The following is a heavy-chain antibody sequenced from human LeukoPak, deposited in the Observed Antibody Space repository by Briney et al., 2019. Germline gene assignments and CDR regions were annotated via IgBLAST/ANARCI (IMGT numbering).Heavy chain of an antibody. CDR3: ARDSEVAAIDY. CDR2: LKEDGSEK. V-gene: IGHV3-7*01. J-gene: IGHJ4*02. Sequence: GGSLRLSCAASGFTFSNHWMNWVRQGPGKGLEWVAHLKEDGSEKYYVDSVKGRFTISRDNAKNTLYLQMNSLRAEDTAVYYCARDSEVAAIDYWGQGTLVTVSS. D-gene: IGHD2-15*01. CDR1: GFTFSNHW.